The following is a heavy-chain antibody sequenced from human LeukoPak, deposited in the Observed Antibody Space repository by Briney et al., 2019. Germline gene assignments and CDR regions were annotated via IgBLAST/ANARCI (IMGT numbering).Heavy chain of an antibody. Sequence: SETLSLTCTVSGGSISSGSYSWSWIRQPAGKGLEGIGRIYTSGSTNYNPSLKSRVTISVDTSKNQFSLKQSSVTAADTAVYYCARVNDFWSGYNWFDPWGQGTLVTVSS. CDR1: GGSISSGSYS. J-gene: IGHJ5*02. CDR2: IYTSGST. D-gene: IGHD3-3*01. V-gene: IGHV4-61*02. CDR3: ARVNDFWSGYNWFDP.